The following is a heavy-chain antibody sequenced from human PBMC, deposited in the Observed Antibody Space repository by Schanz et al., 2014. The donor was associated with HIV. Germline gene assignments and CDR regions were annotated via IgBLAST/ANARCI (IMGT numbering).Heavy chain of an antibody. CDR2: INTSGDT. CDR1: NGSFSASH. D-gene: IGHD1-7*01. J-gene: IGHJ5*02. Sequence: QVQLQQWGTGLLKPSATLSLTCAVYNGSFSASHWSWIRQSPGRGLEWIGDINTSGDTNYNPSLRIRVIISIDASKNQFSLRLNSVTAADTAVYYCASSLIIATDELFQSWGQGTLVTVS. V-gene: IGHV4-34*02. CDR3: ASSLIIATDELFQS.